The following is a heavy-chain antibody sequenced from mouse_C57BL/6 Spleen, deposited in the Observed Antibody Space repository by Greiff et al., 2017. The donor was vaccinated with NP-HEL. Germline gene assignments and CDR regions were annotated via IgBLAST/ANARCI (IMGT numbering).Heavy chain of an antibody. CDR1: GYTFTDYN. D-gene: IGHD1-1*01. CDR2: INPNNGGT. V-gene: IGHV1-22*01. CDR3: ARSSYYYGFDY. J-gene: IGHJ2*01. Sequence: VQLKQSGPELVKPGASVKMSCKASGYTFTDYNMHWVKQSHGKSLEWIGYINPNNGGTSYNQKFKGKATLTVNKSSSTAYMDLRSLTSEDSAVYYCARSSYYYGFDYWGQGTTLTVSS.